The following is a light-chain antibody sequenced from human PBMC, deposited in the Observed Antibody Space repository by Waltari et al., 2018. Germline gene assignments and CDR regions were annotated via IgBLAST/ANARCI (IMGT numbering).Light chain of an antibody. CDR1: DIGGES. CDR3: QVWDRDVDCPV. CDR2: DDV. V-gene: IGLV3-21*02. J-gene: IGLJ2*01. Sequence: SYVLTQPPSVSVAPGQTATITCGGSDIGGESVHWYQQKPGQAPVLVVKDDVVRPSGIRDRFSGSKAGNTATLAIRRVEGGDEAAYDCQVWDRDVDCPVFGGGTKVIVL.